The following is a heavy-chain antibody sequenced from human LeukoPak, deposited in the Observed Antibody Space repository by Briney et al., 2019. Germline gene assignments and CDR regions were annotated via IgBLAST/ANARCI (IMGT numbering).Heavy chain of an antibody. CDR2: ISSSSSTI. CDR3: ARGNPPDYYDSSGQLFDY. CDR1: GFTFSSYS. Sequence: GGSLRLSCAASGFTFSSYSMNWVRQAPGKGLEGLSYISSSSSTIYYADSVKGRFTISRDNAKNSLYLQVNSLRAEDTAMYYCARGNPPDYYDSSGQLFDYWGQGTLVTVSS. J-gene: IGHJ4*02. D-gene: IGHD3-22*01. V-gene: IGHV3-48*01.